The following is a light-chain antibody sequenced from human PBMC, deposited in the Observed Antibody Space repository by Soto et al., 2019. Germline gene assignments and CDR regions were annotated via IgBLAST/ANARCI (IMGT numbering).Light chain of an antibody. Sequence: EIVLTQYTATLSLSPGERATLSCRASPSVTNYLAWYQQKPGQALRLLIYGAFNRATGIPARFSGSGSGTDFTLTISSLQSEDFAVYYCQHYNYWPYTFGQGSKVDIK. CDR2: GAF. CDR1: PSVTNY. V-gene: IGKV3D-15*01. J-gene: IGKJ2*01. CDR3: QHYNYWPYT.